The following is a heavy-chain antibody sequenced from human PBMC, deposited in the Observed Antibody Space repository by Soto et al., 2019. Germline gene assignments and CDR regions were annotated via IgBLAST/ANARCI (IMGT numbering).Heavy chain of an antibody. CDR1: GFDFKTYI. J-gene: IGHJ4*02. V-gene: IGHV3-21*01. D-gene: IGHD6-19*01. Sequence: EVQLVESEGGLVKPGGSLRLSCAASGFDFKTYIINWVRQAPGKGLEWVSSISGSGSNIYYADSVEGRFFISRDNAKNSLYLQMNSLRAEDTAVYYCARALGVAGSYDYWGQGTLVTVSS. CDR2: ISGSGSNI. CDR3: ARALGVAGSYDY.